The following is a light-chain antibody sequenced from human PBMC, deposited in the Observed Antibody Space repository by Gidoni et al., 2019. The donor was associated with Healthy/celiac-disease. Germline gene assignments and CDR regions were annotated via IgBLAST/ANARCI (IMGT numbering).Light chain of an antibody. V-gene: IGKV3-20*01. CDR1: QSVSSSY. CDR2: GAS. CDR3: QQYGSSPPYT. J-gene: IGKJ2*01. Sequence: EIVLTQSPGTLSLSPGERATLSCRASQSVSSSYLAWYQQKPGQAPRLLIYGASSRATGLPDRFSGSGSGTDFTLTISRLEPEDFAVYYCQQYGSSPPYTFXXXTKLEIK.